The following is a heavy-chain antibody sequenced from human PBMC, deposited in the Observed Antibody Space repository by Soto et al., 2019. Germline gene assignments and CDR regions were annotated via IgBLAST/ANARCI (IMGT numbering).Heavy chain of an antibody. CDR3: AGTTSDYWYHMAF. CDR2: TYYRSRWYN. CDR1: GDSVSSNSAA. V-gene: IGHV6-1*01. D-gene: IGHD1-7*01. J-gene: IGHJ6*03. Sequence: SQTLSLTCAISGDSVSSNSAAWNWIRQSPSRGLEWLGRTYYRSRWYNDYAVSVKSRITINPDTSKNQFSLQLTSVTPEDTAVYYCAGTTSDYWYHMAFWGKGTSVTVSS.